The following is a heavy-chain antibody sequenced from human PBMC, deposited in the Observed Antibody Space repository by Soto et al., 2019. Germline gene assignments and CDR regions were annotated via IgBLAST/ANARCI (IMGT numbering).Heavy chain of an antibody. Sequence: GASVKVSCKASGYTFTSYAMHWVRQAPGQRLEWMGWINAGNGNTKYSQKFQGRVTITRDTSASTAYMELSSLRSEDTAVYYCARDRCTNGVCYNTYWGQGTLVTVSS. CDR3: ARDRCTNGVCYNTY. CDR2: INAGNGNT. J-gene: IGHJ4*02. D-gene: IGHD2-8*01. CDR1: GYTFTSYA. V-gene: IGHV1-3*01.